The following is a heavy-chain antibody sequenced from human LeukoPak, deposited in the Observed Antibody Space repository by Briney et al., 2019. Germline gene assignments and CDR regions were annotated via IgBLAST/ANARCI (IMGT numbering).Heavy chain of an antibody. V-gene: IGHV3-64*01. CDR1: GFTFSTYA. CDR3: ARAPLYSSGRGTDH. CDR2: ISSNGGST. J-gene: IGHJ4*02. D-gene: IGHD6-19*01. Sequence: GGSLRLSCAASGFTFSTYAMHWVRQAPGKGLEYVSAISSNGGSTYYANSVKGRFTISRDNSKNTLFLQMGSLRAEDMAVYYCARAPLYSSGRGTDHWGQGTLVTVSS.